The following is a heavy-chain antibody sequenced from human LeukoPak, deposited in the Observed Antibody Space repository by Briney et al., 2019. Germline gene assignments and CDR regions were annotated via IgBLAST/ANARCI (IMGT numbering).Heavy chain of an antibody. D-gene: IGHD3-16*01. J-gene: IGHJ4*02. CDR1: GFTFSSYA. CDR2: IRVGGET. V-gene: IGHV3-23*01. Sequence: GSLRLSCAASGFTFSSYAMNWVRQAPGKGLEWVSGIRVGGETHYADSVKGRFTISRDNSENTLYLQMSGLRAEDTAVYHCVKGIGDTGYYFDYWGQGTLVTVSS. CDR3: VKGIGDTGYYFDY.